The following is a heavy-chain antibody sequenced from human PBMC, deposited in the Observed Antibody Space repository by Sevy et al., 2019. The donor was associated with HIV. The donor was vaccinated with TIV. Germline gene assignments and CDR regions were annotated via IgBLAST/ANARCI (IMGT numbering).Heavy chain of an antibody. J-gene: IGHJ6*02. D-gene: IGHD6-19*01. V-gene: IGHV3-30*03. CDR2: ISYDGKRT. Sequence: GGSLRLSCAASEFRFSDFAMHWVRQAPGKGLEWVAFISYDGKRTKYADSVKGRFTVSRDNSDKKFYVQMNSLRVEDAAIYYCASEKVPVASGRMPYYYYYGLAVWGLGTTVTVSS. CDR3: ASEKVPVASGRMPYYYYYGLAV. CDR1: EFRFSDFA.